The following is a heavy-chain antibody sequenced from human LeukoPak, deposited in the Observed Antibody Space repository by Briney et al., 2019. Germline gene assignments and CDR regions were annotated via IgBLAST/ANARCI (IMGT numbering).Heavy chain of an antibody. J-gene: IGHJ6*03. V-gene: IGHV3-48*01. CDR2: ISSSSSTI. CDR1: GFTFSSYS. D-gene: IGHD6-13*01. CDR3: ARVYSSSRNGYYYYMDV. Sequence: GGSLRLSCAASGFTFSSYSMNWVRQAPGKGLEWVSYISSSSSTIYYADSVKGRFTISGDNAKNSLYLQMNSLRAEDTAVYYCARVYSSSRNGYYYYMDVWGKGTTVTVSS.